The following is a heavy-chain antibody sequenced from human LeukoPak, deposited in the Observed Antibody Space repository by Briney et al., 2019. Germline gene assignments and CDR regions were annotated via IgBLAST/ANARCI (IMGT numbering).Heavy chain of an antibody. D-gene: IGHD3-16*01. J-gene: IGHJ4*02. CDR2: FRGNGDT. CDR3: AKASWVSSADAVL. CDR1: GFTFSSYA. Sequence: GGSLRLSCAASGFTFSSYAMGWGREAPARGLEWVSSFRGNGDTFYPDSVKGRFTLSRDESRNTVYLRLNNLTVEDTAVYYCAKASWVSSADAVLWGQGTLVTVSS. V-gene: IGHV3-23*01.